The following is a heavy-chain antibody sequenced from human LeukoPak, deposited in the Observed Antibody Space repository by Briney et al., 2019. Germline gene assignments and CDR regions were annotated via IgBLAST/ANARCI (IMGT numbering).Heavy chain of an antibody. Sequence: ASVKVSCKASGYTFTSYSISWVRQAPGQGLEWMGWISAYNGNTNYAQKLQGRVTMTTDTSTSTAYMELRSLRSDDTAVYYCASSLWFGEFAHWGQGTLVTVSS. CDR3: ASSLWFGEFAH. CDR2: ISAYNGNT. CDR1: GYTFTSYS. D-gene: IGHD3-10*01. V-gene: IGHV1-18*01. J-gene: IGHJ4*02.